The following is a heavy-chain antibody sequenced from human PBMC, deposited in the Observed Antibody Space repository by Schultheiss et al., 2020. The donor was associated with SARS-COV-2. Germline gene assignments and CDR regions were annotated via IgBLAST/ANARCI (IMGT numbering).Heavy chain of an antibody. J-gene: IGHJ4*02. CDR3: AKERTTRN. CDR2: ISSSGSTI. CDR1: GFTFSSYW. Sequence: GGSLRLSCAASGFTFSSYWMSWVRQAPGKGLEWVSYISSSGSTIYYADSVKGRFTISRDNSKNTLYLQMNSLRADDTAVYFCAKERTTRNWGQGTQVTVSS. V-gene: IGHV3-23*01. D-gene: IGHD1-1*01.